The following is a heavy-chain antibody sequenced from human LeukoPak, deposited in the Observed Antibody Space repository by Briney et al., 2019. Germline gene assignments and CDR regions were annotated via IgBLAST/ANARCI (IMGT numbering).Heavy chain of an antibody. CDR2: IRYDGSNK. Sequence: GGSLRLSCAASGFTFSSYGMHWVRQAPGKGLEWVAFIRYDGSNKYYADSVKGRFTISRDNSKNTLYLQMNSLRAEDTAVYYCANGLRGYSYGCFGYWGQGTLVTVSS. CDR1: GFTFSSYG. J-gene: IGHJ4*02. CDR3: ANGLRGYSYGCFGY. V-gene: IGHV3-30*02. D-gene: IGHD5-18*01.